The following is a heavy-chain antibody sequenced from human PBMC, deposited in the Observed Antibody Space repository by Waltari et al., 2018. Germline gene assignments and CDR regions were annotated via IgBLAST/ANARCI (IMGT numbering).Heavy chain of an antibody. CDR1: GFTFSSYG. J-gene: IGHJ6*02. V-gene: IGHV3-33*01. Sequence: QVQLVESGGGVVQPGRSLRLSCAASGFTFSSYGLHWVRQAPGKGLEWVAVIWYDGSNKYYADSVKGRFTISRDNSKNTLYLQMNSLRAEDTAVYYCARALGDSNYPFYYYYGMDVWGQGTTVTVSS. CDR2: IWYDGSNK. D-gene: IGHD4-4*01. CDR3: ARALGDSNYPFYYYYGMDV.